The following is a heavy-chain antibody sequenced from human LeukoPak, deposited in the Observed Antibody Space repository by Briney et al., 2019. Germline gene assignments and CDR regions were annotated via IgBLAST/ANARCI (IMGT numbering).Heavy chain of an antibody. Sequence: GSLRLSCAASGFTFSSYAMSWIRQPPGKGLEWIGEINHSGSTNYNPSLKSRVTISVDTSKNQFSLKLSSVTAAGTAVYYCASRSNFWSGSENDYWGQGTLVTVSS. V-gene: IGHV4-34*01. CDR2: INHSGST. CDR1: GFTFSSYA. CDR3: ASRSNFWSGSENDY. D-gene: IGHD3-3*01. J-gene: IGHJ4*02.